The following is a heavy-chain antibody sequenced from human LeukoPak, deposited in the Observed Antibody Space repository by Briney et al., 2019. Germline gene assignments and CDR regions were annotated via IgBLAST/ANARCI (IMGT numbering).Heavy chain of an antibody. Sequence: SETLSLTCTVSGGSISNYYWGWIRQAPGKGLEWIGSIYHSGSTYYNPSLKSRVTISIDTSKNQFSLKLSSVTAADTAVYYCASQPITMPPNWFDPWGQGTLVTVSS. CDR1: GGSISNYY. D-gene: IGHD3-10*01. CDR3: ASQPITMPPNWFDP. J-gene: IGHJ5*02. V-gene: IGHV4-39*07. CDR2: IYHSGST.